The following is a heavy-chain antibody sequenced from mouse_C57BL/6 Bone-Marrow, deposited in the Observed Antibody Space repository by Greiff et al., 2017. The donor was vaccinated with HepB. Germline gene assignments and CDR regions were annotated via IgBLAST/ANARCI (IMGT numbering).Heavy chain of an antibody. J-gene: IGHJ3*01. CDR2: IYPRSGNT. CDR3: AKRGHHYYGSSPAWFAY. D-gene: IGHD1-1*01. V-gene: IGHV1-81*01. CDR1: GYTFTSYG. Sequence: QVQLQQSGAELARPGASVKLSCKASGYTFTSYGISWVKQSTGQGLEWIGEIYPRSGNTYYNEKFKGKATLTADKSSSNAYMELRSLTYEDSAVYFCAKRGHHYYGSSPAWFAYWGQGTLVTVSA.